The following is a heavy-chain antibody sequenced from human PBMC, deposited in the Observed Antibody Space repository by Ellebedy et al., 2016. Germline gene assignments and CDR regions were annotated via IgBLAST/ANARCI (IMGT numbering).Heavy chain of an antibody. Sequence: GESLKISCAASGFTVSTNYMTWVRQAPGKGLEWVSVIYAGGSTYYADSVKGRFTISRDNSKNTLYLQMNSLRVEDTAIYYWARDRITGVGMWYFDLWGRGTLVTVSS. V-gene: IGHV3-53*01. D-gene: IGHD1-14*01. CDR2: IYAGGST. CDR1: GFTVSTNY. CDR3: ARDRITGVGMWYFDL. J-gene: IGHJ2*01.